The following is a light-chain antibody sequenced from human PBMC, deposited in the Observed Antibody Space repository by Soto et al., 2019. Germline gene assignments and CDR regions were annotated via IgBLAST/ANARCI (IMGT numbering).Light chain of an antibody. CDR3: QQYYSYPPVT. V-gene: IGKV1-8*01. CDR1: QGISSY. J-gene: IGKJ5*01. Sequence: AIRMTQSPSSFSASTGDRVTITCRASQGISSYLAWYQQKPGKGPKLLIYAASTLQSGVPSRFSGSGSGTDFTLTISCLQSEDFATYYCQQYYSYPPVTFGQGTRLEMK. CDR2: AAS.